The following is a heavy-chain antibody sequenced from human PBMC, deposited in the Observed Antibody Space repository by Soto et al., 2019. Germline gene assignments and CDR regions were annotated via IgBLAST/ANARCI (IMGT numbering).Heavy chain of an antibody. CDR1: GYSFTNYG. CDR3: ARDIPGYGYAS. J-gene: IGHJ5*02. V-gene: IGHV1-18*01. CDR2: ITADNGNT. Sequence: QVQLVQSGAEVKKPGASVKVSCKASGYSFTNYGISWVRQAPGQGLEWMGWITADNGNTNYAQKFQGRVTMTTDTSTSTAYRELRGLRSDDRAVYYCARDIPGYGYASWGQGPWSPSPQ. D-gene: IGHD5-18*01.